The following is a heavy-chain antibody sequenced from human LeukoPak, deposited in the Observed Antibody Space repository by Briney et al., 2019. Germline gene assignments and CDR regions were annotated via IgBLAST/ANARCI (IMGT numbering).Heavy chain of an antibody. D-gene: IGHD6-13*01. J-gene: IGHJ5*02. V-gene: IGHV3-74*01. CDR3: ARAYSSSWYSIGFDP. Sequence: GRSLRLSCAASGFTFSSYWMHWVRQAPGKGPVWVSRINSDGSYTSYADSVRGRFTISRDNAKNTLYLQMNSLRAEDTAVYYCARAYSSSWYSIGFDPWGQGTLVTVSS. CDR1: GFTFSSYW. CDR2: INSDGSYT.